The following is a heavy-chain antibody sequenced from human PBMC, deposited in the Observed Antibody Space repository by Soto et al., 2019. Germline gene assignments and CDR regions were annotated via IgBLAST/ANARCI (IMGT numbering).Heavy chain of an antibody. CDR1: GGSISSHY. CDR3: ARGYYDILTGYLPGYYYYCYMDV. V-gene: IGHV4-59*11. J-gene: IGHJ6*03. Sequence: SLTLSLTCTVSGGSISSHYWSWIRQPPGKGLEWIGYIYYSGSTNYNPSLKSRVTISVDTSKNQFSLKLSSVTAADTAVYYCARGYYDILTGYLPGYYYYCYMDVWGKGTTVTVSS. D-gene: IGHD3-9*01. CDR2: IYYSGST.